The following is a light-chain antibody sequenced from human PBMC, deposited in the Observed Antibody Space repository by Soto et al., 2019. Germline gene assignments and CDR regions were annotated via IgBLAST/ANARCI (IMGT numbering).Light chain of an antibody. J-gene: IGKJ4*01. CDR2: AAS. V-gene: IGKV1-9*01. CDR3: QQLNSYPPT. CDR1: QGISSY. Sequence: IQLTQSPSSLSASVGDRVTITCRASQGISSYLAWYQQKPGKAPKLLTYAASTLQSGVPSRFSGGGSGTDFTLTISSLQPEDFATYYCQQLNSYPPTFGGGTKVEIK.